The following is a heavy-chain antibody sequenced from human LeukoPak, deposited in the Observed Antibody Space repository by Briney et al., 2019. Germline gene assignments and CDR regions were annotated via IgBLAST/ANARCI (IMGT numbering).Heavy chain of an antibody. Sequence: GGSLRLSCAVSGFTVGRYYMSWVRQAPGKGLEWVSIIYSGDNTYYADSVKGRFTISRDNSKNTLYLQMNSLRVEDTAVYYCARDRGRGYDPGYFDYWGQGTLVTVSS. J-gene: IGHJ4*02. CDR1: GFTVGRYY. D-gene: IGHD5-12*01. CDR2: IYSGDNT. V-gene: IGHV3-66*01. CDR3: ARDRGRGYDPGYFDY.